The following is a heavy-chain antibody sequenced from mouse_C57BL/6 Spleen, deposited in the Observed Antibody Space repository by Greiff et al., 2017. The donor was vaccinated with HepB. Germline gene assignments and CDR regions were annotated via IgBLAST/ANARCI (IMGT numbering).Heavy chain of an antibody. CDR3: ASGGLDAMDY. CDR2: IWGVGST. D-gene: IGHD3-1*01. V-gene: IGHV2-6*01. CDR1: GFSLTSYG. J-gene: IGHJ4*01. Sequence: VQLQQSGPGLVAPSQSLSITCTVSGFSLTSYGVDWVRQSPGKGLEWLGVIWGVGSTNYNSALKSRLSISKVNSKSQVFLKMNSLQTDDTAMYYCASGGLDAMDYWGQGTSVTVSS.